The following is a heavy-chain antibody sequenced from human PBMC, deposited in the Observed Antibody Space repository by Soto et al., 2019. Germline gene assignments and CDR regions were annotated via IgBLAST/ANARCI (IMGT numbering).Heavy chain of an antibody. CDR1: GGSISSSSYY. V-gene: IGHV4-39*01. Sequence: PSETLSLTCTVSGGSISSSSYYWGWIRQPPGKGLEWIGSIYYSGSTYYNPSLKSRVTISVDTSKNRFSLKLSSVTAADTAVFYCARHPRDGYNYRPRHDFDFWGQGTLVTVSS. J-gene: IGHJ4*02. CDR2: IYYSGST. D-gene: IGHD5-12*01. CDR3: ARHPRDGYNYRPRHDFDF.